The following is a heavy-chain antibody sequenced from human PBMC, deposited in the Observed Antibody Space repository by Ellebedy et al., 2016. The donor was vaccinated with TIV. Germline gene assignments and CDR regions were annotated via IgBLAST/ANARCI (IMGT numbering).Heavy chain of an antibody. CDR2: INAGNGNT. J-gene: IGHJ5*02. Sequence: AASVKVSCKASGYTFATYAMHWVRQAPGQRLEWMGWINAGNGNTKYSQKFQGRVTITRDTSASTAYMELSSLRSKDTAVYYCARATHYYVDTPMVKEFGPWGQGTLVTVSS. CDR1: GYTFATYA. CDR3: ARATHYYVDTPMVKEFGP. D-gene: IGHD5-18*01. V-gene: IGHV1-3*01.